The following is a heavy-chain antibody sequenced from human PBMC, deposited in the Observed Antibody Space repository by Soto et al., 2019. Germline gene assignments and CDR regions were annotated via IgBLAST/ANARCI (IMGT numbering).Heavy chain of an antibody. CDR1: GYTFRNFG. J-gene: IGHJ4*02. CDR3: ARENSYFAY. Sequence: QIQLLQSGAEVKKPGASVKVTCKASGYTFRNFGISWVRQAPGQGLEWMGWISAYNANANYAQKFQGRLTMTADTSTSTAYMELRSLRSDDTAVYYCARENSYFAYWGQGTLSPSPQ. CDR2: ISAYNANA. V-gene: IGHV1-18*01.